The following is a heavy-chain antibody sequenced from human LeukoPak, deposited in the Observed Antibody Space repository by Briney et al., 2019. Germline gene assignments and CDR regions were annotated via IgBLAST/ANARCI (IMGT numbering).Heavy chain of an antibody. CDR3: ARERSSGWYYFDY. CDR1: GFTFSNFW. Sequence: GESLRLSCTASGFTFSNFWMGWVRQAPGEGLEWVSVIYSGGSTYYADSVKGRFTISRDNSKNTLYLQMNSLRAEDTAVYYCARERSSGWYYFDYWGQGTLVTVSS. CDR2: IYSGGST. D-gene: IGHD6-19*01. J-gene: IGHJ4*02. V-gene: IGHV3-53*01.